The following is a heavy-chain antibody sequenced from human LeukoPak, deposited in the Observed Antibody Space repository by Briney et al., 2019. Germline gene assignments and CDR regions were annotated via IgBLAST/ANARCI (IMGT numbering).Heavy chain of an antibody. CDR3: ARASGITMVRGVRGAFDY. Sequence: SETLSLTCAVYGGSFCGYYWSWIRQPPGKGLEWIGEINQSGSTNYNPSLKSRVTISVDTSKNQFSLKLSSVTAADTAVYYCARASGITMVRGVRGAFDYWGQGTLVTVSS. D-gene: IGHD3-10*01. J-gene: IGHJ4*02. CDR2: INQSGST. V-gene: IGHV4-34*01. CDR1: GGSFCGYY.